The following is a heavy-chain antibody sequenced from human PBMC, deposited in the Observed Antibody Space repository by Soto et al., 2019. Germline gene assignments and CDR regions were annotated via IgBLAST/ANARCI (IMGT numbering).Heavy chain of an antibody. CDR1: GGSISSAGYY. J-gene: IGHJ4*02. Sequence: SETLSLTCTVSGGSISSAGYYWSWIRQHPGKGLEWIGYIYYSGSTYYNPSLKSRVTISVDTSKNQFSLKLSSVTAADTAVYYCAREAKKYCSGGSCYYFDYWGQGTLVTVSS. V-gene: IGHV4-31*03. CDR2: IYYSGST. D-gene: IGHD2-15*01. CDR3: AREAKKYCSGGSCYYFDY.